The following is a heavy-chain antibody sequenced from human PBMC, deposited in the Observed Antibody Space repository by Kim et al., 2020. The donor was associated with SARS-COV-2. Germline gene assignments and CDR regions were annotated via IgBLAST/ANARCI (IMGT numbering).Heavy chain of an antibody. V-gene: IGHV4-59*01. D-gene: IGHD6-6*01. CDR3: ARERYSSSGLLFDY. Sequence: PSLKSRVPISVDTSKYQFSLKLISVAAADTAVYYCARERYSSSGLLFDYWGQGILVTVSS. J-gene: IGHJ4*02.